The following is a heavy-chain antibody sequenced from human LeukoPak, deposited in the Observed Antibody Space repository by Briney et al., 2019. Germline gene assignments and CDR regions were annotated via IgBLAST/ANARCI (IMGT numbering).Heavy chain of an antibody. D-gene: IGHD2-21*01. V-gene: IGHV3-15*07. CDR1: GFAFNEAW. J-gene: IGHJ4*02. CDR2: IKSKTDGETT. CDR3: NTDPSFFVISQ. Sequence: PGGSLRLSCAASGFAFNEAWMNWVRQAPGKGLEWVGRIKSKTDGETTDYAAPVKGRFTISRDDSKDTLYLQMNSLRTEDTAVYYCNTDPSFFVISQWGQGTLVTVSP.